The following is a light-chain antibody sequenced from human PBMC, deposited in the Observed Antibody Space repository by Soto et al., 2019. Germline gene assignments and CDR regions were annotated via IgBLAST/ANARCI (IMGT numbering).Light chain of an antibody. CDR1: KLGDKY. J-gene: IGLJ2*01. Sequence: SYELTQPPSVSVSPGQTASITCSGDKLGDKYACWYQQKPGQSPVLVIYRDSKRPSGIPERFSGSNSGNTATLTIRGTQAMDEADYYCQAWDSSTSVVFGGGTKLTVL. CDR3: QAWDSSTSVV. V-gene: IGLV3-1*01. CDR2: RDS.